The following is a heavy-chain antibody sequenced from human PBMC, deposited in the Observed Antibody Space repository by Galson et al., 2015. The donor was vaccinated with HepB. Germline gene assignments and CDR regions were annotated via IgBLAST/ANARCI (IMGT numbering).Heavy chain of an antibody. CDR3: ARTAYYDSWSGYYIPHYMDV. Sequence: SVKVSCKASGYTFTSYAISWVRQAPGQGLECMGWISDNSGNTNYAQDFQGRVTMTTDTSTSTAYMELRGLRSDDTAVYFCARTAYYDSWSGYYIPHYMDVWGKGTTVTVSS. CDR2: ISDNSGNT. D-gene: IGHD3-3*01. J-gene: IGHJ6*03. CDR1: GYTFTSYA. V-gene: IGHV1-18*01.